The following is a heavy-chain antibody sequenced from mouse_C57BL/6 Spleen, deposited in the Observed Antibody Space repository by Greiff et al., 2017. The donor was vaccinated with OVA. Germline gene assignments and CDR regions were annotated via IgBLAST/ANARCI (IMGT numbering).Heavy chain of an antibody. Sequence: VHVKQSGPELVQPGASVKIPYKASGYTFTDYNMDWVKQSHGKSLEWIGDINPNNGGTIYNQKFKGKATLTVDTSSSTAYMELRSLTSEDTAVYYCARGPLGQGFAYWGQGTLVTVSA. V-gene: IGHV1-18*01. CDR2: INPNNGGT. D-gene: IGHD3-3*01. CDR3: ARGPLGQGFAY. CDR1: GYTFTDYN. J-gene: IGHJ3*01.